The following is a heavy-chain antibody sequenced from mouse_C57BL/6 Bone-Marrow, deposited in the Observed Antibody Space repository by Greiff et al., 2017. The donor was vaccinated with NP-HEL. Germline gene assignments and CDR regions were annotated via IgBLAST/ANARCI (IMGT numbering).Heavy chain of an antibody. CDR3: ARYYYGSRGWYFDV. Sequence: VQLQQPGADLVKPGASVKLFCKASGYTFTSYWMHWVKQRPGRGLEWIGRIDPNSGGTKFNEKFKTKATLTVDKPSSTAYMQLSSLTSEDSAVYYCARYYYGSRGWYFDVWGTGTTVTVSS. V-gene: IGHV1-72*01. CDR2: IDPNSGGT. J-gene: IGHJ1*03. D-gene: IGHD1-1*01. CDR1: GYTFTSYW.